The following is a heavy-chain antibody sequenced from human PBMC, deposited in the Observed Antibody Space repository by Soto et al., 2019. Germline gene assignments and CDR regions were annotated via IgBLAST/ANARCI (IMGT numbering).Heavy chain of an antibody. CDR3: AQALEREANYCYYYSGLEV. V-gene: IGHV3-30*18. CDR1: GFTFSNYG. Sequence: GGSLRLSCAASGFTFSNYGMQWVRQAPGKGLEWVAVISYDGSNNLYADSVRGRFTISRDNSKNTLYLQMNSLRAEDTAVYYCAQALEREANYCYYYSGLEVWAKWTTETVSS. D-gene: IGHD3-10*01. CDR2: ISYDGSNN. J-gene: IGHJ6*04.